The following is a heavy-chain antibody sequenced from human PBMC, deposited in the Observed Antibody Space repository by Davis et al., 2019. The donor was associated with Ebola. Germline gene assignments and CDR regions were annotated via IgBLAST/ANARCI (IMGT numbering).Heavy chain of an antibody. J-gene: IGHJ2*01. CDR1: GFTFSSYS. CDR3: ARDRGSGYSSGWYLSRYYWYFDL. Sequence: GGSLRLSCAASGFTFSSYSMNWVRQAPGKGLEWVSSISSSSSYIYYADSVKGRFTISRDNAKNSLYLQMNSLRAEDTAVYYCARDRGSGYSSGWYLSRYYWYFDLWGRGTLVTVSS. D-gene: IGHD6-19*01. CDR2: ISSSSSYI. V-gene: IGHV3-21*01.